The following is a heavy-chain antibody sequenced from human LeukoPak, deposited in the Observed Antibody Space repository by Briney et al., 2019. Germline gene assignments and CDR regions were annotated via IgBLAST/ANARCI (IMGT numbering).Heavy chain of an antibody. V-gene: IGHV1-2*06. J-gene: IGHJ4*02. CDR1: GYTFTGYH. D-gene: IGHD3-22*01. CDR2: INPNSGDT. CDR3: ARDPGYYEAVGMAGPINLDY. Sequence: ASVKVSCKASGYTFTGYHMHWVRQAPGQGLERMGRINPNSGDTTNAQKFQGRLTLTTDSSTSTTYMEMRSLTSDDTAVYFCARDPGYYEAVGMAGPINLDYWGQGTLVTVSS.